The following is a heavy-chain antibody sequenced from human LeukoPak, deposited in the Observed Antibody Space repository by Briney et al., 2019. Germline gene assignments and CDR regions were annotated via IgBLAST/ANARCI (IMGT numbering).Heavy chain of an antibody. CDR1: GFTFSSYG. D-gene: IGHD2-2*01. Sequence: PGRSLRLSCAASGFTFSSYGMHWVRQAAGNGREWVAVIWYDGSNKYYADSVKGRFTISRDNSKNTLYLQMNSLRAEDTAVYYCARDGLYCSSTSCYSHYYYYGMDVWGQGTTVTVSS. J-gene: IGHJ6*02. V-gene: IGHV3-33*01. CDR2: IWYDGSNK. CDR3: ARDGLYCSSTSCYSHYYYYGMDV.